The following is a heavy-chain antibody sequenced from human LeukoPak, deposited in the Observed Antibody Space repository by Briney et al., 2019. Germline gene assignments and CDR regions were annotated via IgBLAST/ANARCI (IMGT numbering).Heavy chain of an antibody. Sequence: SSETLSLACTVSGGSVRSYYWHWIRQPPGKGLEWIGDVYYNGNTNNNPSLKSRVTIGLDTSKNQFSLKLKSVTAADTAVYYCARDISGTYDWDPGILVTVSS. J-gene: IGHJ4*02. D-gene: IGHD1-7*01. CDR1: GGSVRSYY. CDR2: VYYNGNT. V-gene: IGHV4-59*02. CDR3: ARDISGTYD.